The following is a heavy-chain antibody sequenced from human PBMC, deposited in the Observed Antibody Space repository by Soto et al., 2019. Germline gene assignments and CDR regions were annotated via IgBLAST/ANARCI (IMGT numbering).Heavy chain of an antibody. CDR2: IIPIFGTA. V-gene: IGHV1-69*13. J-gene: IGHJ6*02. D-gene: IGHD3-10*01. CDR1: GGTFSSYA. CDR3: ATRELDYYYGMDV. Sequence: SVKVSCKASGGTFSSYAISWVRQAPGQGLEWMGGIIPIFGTANYAQKIQGRIKNTADESTSTAYIELSSLRTEDTAVYYCATRELDYYYGMDVWGQGTTVTVSS.